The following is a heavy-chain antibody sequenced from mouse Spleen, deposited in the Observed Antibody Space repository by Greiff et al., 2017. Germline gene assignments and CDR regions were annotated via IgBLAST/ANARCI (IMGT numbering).Heavy chain of an antibody. CDR3: AREANWDEGFAY. V-gene: IGHV1-53*01. CDR1: GYTFTSYW. Sequence: QVHVKQPGTELVKPGASVKLSCKASGYTFTSYWMHWVKQRPGQGLEWIGNINPSNGGTNYNEKFKSKATLTVDKSSSTAYMQLSSLTSEDSAVYYCAREANWDEGFAYWGQGTLVTVSA. D-gene: IGHD4-1*01. CDR2: INPSNGGT. J-gene: IGHJ3*01.